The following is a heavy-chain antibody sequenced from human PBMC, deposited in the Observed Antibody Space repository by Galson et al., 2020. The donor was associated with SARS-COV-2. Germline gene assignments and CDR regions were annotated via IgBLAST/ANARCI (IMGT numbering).Heavy chain of an antibody. D-gene: IGHD1-26*01. J-gene: IGHJ4*02. CDR2: INHSGRT. CDR1: GGSFSAHS. CDR3: VGSTSVGVDY. Sequence: SQTLPLTCGVYGGSFSAHSWSWIRQPPGKGLEWIGEINHSGRTNYNPSLKSRVTISVDTSKNQFSLKLSTVTAADTAVYYCVGSTSVGVDYWGQGNLVTVSS. V-gene: IGHV4-34*01.